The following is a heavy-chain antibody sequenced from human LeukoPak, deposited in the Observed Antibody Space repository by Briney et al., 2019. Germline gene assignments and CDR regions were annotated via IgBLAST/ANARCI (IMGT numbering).Heavy chain of an antibody. CDR1: GYSFTSYW. J-gene: IGHJ3*02. V-gene: IGHV5-51*01. CDR2: IYPGDSDT. Sequence: GESLKISCKGSGYSFTSYWIGWVRQMPGKGLEWMGIIYPGDSDTRYSPSFQGQVTISADESISTAYLQWSSLNASDTAMYFCARQNSYAFDIWGQGTMVTVSS. CDR3: ARQNSYAFDI.